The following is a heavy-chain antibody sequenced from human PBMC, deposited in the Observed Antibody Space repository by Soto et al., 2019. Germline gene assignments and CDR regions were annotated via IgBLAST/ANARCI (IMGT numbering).Heavy chain of an antibody. Sequence: QVQLVESGGGLVKPGGSLRLSCAASGFTFSDYYMSWIRQAPGKGLEWVSYISSSGSTIYYADSVKGRFTISRDNAKNSLYLQMNSLRAEDTAVYYCARGRRYCSSTSCYGGYHFDYWGQGTLVTVSS. CDR2: ISSSGSTI. D-gene: IGHD2-2*01. CDR1: GFTFSDYY. J-gene: IGHJ4*02. V-gene: IGHV3-11*01. CDR3: ARGRRYCSSTSCYGGYHFDY.